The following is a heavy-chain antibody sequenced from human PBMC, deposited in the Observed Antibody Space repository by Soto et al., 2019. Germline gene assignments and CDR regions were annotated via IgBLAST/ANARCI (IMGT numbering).Heavy chain of an antibody. J-gene: IGHJ4*02. CDR3: ARGGGLAPRPVDY. V-gene: IGHV4-59*01. CDR2: IYYSGNT. Sequence: QVQLQESGPGLVKPSETLSLTCTVSGGSISSYYWSWIRQPPGKGLEWIGFIYYSGNTNYNPSLKSRVTISVDTSKNQFSLKLSSVTAADTAIYYCARGGGLAPRPVDYWGQGALVTVSS. CDR1: GGSISSYY. D-gene: IGHD6-6*01.